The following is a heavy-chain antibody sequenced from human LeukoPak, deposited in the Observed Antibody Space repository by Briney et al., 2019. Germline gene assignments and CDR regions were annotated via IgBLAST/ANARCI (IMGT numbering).Heavy chain of an antibody. J-gene: IGHJ3*02. V-gene: IGHV4-61*02. CDR1: GGSFSSGGYY. CDR3: ARVNGRSTTTLSSTTAFDI. CDR2: IYTSGST. D-gene: IGHD2/OR15-2a*01. Sequence: SQTLSLTCTVSGGSFSSGGYYWSWIRQPAGKGLAWIGRIYTSGSTNYNPALKSRVTITVDTSKNQFSLKLSSVTAADTAVYYCARVNGRSTTTLSSTTAFDIWGQGRMVTVSS.